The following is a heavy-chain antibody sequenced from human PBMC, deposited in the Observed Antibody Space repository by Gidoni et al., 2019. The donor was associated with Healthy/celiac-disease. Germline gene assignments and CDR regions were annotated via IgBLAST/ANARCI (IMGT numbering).Heavy chain of an antibody. V-gene: IGHV1-69*04. J-gene: IGHJ4*02. CDR3: ARSPEGTAFFDY. D-gene: IGHD3-16*01. CDR1: GGPFSSYA. Sequence: QVQLVQSGAEVKKPGSSVKVSCKASGGPFSSYAISWVRQAPGQGLEWMGRIIPILGIANYAQKFQGRVTITADKSTSTAYMELSSLRSEDTAVYYCARSPEGTAFFDYWGQGTLVTVSS. CDR2: IIPILGIA.